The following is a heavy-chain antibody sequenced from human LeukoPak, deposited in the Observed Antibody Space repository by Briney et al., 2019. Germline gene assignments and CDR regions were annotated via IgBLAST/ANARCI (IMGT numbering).Heavy chain of an antibody. Sequence: SQTLSLTCAISGDSVSSNSAAWNWIRQSPSRGLEWLGRTYYRSKWYSDYAESVKSRITINPDTSKNQFALQLNSVTPEDTAVYYCARVHWVTTVNWFDPWGQGTLVTVSS. CDR2: TYYRSKWYS. J-gene: IGHJ5*02. V-gene: IGHV6-1*01. D-gene: IGHD1-1*01. CDR1: GDSVSSNSAA. CDR3: ARVHWVTTVNWFDP.